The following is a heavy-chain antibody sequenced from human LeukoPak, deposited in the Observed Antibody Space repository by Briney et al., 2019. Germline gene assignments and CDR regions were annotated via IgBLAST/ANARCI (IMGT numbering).Heavy chain of an antibody. CDR2: ISGSGGST. J-gene: IGHJ4*02. D-gene: IGHD6-19*01. Sequence: GGSLRLSCAASGFTLRSYAMIWVRQAPGKGLEWVSAISGSGGSTYYADSVKGRFTISRDNSKNTVYLQMNSLRGEDTAVYCFSKVYSSGCFDYWGQGTLVTVSS. CDR3: SKVYSSGCFDY. CDR1: GFTLRSYA. V-gene: IGHV3-23*01.